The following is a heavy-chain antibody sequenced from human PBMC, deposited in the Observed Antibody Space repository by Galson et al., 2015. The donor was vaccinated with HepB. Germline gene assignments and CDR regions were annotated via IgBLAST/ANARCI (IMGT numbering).Heavy chain of an antibody. D-gene: IGHD5-18*01. CDR2: IKSKNDDETT. CDR3: TTDGPGDTPLVTFDY. J-gene: IGHJ4*02. V-gene: IGHV3-15*01. CDR1: GFTFSNAW. Sequence: SLRLSCAASGFTFSNAWMNWVRQAPGKGLEWVGRIKSKNDDETTDYAAPVNGRFTISRDDPNNMLYLQMNSLKTEDTAVYYCTTDGPGDTPLVTFDYWGQGTLVTVSS.